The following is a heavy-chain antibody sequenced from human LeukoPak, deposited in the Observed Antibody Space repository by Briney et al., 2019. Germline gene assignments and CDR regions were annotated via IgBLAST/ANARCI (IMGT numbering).Heavy chain of an antibody. CDR1: GFTFSSYS. CDR2: ISSSSSYI. D-gene: IGHD3-22*01. V-gene: IGHV3-21*01. Sequence: GGSLRLSCAASGFTFSSYSMNWVRQAPGKGLEWVSSISSSSSYIYYADSVKGRFTISRDNAKNSLYLQMNSLRAEDTAVYYCARGSRYYYDSSGYRDYWGQGTLVTVSS. CDR3: ARGSRYYYDSSGYRDY. J-gene: IGHJ4*02.